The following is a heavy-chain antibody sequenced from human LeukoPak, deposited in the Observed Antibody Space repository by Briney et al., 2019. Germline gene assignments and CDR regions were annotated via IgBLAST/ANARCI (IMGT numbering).Heavy chain of an antibody. V-gene: IGHV3-66*01. CDR1: GFTVSSNY. J-gene: IGHJ3*02. CDR2: IYSGGST. CDR3: ASSYGSGSYSLRDAFDI. Sequence: PGGSLRLSCAASGFTVSSNYMSWVRQAPGKGLEWVSVIYSGGSTYYADSVKGRFTISRDNSKNTLYLQMNSLRAEDTAVYYCASSYGSGSYSLRDAFDIWGQGTMVTVSS. D-gene: IGHD3-10*01.